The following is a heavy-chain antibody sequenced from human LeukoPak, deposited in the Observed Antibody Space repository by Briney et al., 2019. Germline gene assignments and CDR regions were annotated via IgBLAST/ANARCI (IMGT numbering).Heavy chain of an antibody. CDR1: GFTFSSYS. CDR2: ISTSSSYI. V-gene: IGHV3-21*01. Sequence: GGSLRLSCAASGFTFSSYSMNWVRQAPGKGLEWVSCISTSSSYIYYADSVKGRFTTSRDNTKDSLYLQMNSLRAEDTAVYYCARDLRSSGYYAFDYWGQGTLVAVSS. J-gene: IGHJ4*02. D-gene: IGHD3-22*01. CDR3: ARDLRSSGYYAFDY.